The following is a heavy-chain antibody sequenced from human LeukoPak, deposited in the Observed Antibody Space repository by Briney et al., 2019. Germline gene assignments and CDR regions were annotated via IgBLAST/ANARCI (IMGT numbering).Heavy chain of an antibody. Sequence: PGGSLRLSCAASGLTFSSYAMNWVREAPGKGLEWVSAISGRGGNIYYADSVKGRFTISRDNSKNTLYLQMKSLRAEDTAVYYCAKAPRYISSSYWGQGTLVTVSS. J-gene: IGHJ4*02. CDR3: AKAPRYISSSY. CDR1: GLTFSSYA. D-gene: IGHD6-6*01. V-gene: IGHV3-23*01. CDR2: ISGRGGNI.